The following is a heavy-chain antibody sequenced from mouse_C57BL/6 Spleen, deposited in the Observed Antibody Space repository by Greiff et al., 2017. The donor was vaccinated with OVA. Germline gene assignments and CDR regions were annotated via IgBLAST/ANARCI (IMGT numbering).Heavy chain of an antibody. CDR1: GYSFTSYY. D-gene: IGHD1-1*01. CDR3: ASYYYGSSYRYFDV. Sequence: QVQLQQSGPELVKPGASVKISCKASGYSFTSYYIHWVKQRPGQGLEWIGWIYPGSGNTKYNEKFKGKATLTADTSSSTAYMQLSSLTSEDSAVYYCASYYYGSSYRYFDVWGTGTTVTVSS. V-gene: IGHV1-66*01. CDR2: IYPGSGNT. J-gene: IGHJ1*03.